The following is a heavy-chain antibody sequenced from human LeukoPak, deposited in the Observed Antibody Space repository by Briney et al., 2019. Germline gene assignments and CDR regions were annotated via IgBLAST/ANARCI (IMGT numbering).Heavy chain of an antibody. D-gene: IGHD3-3*01. CDR1: GFTFSSYW. J-gene: IGHJ4*02. Sequence: PGGSLRLSCSASGFTFSSYWVTWVRQAPGKGLEWVANVKQDGSVKNYVDPVKGRFTISRDNAKNSLYLQMNSLRVDDTAVYYCARGHRAWSYWGQGTLVTVSS. CDR3: ARGHRAWSY. CDR2: VKQDGSVK. V-gene: IGHV3-7*01.